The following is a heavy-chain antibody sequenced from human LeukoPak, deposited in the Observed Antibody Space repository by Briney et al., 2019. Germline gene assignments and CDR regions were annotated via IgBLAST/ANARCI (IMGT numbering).Heavy chain of an antibody. D-gene: IGHD6-19*01. V-gene: IGHV3-23*01. Sequence: GGSLRLSCAASGFTFTTYAMSWVRQAPGKGLEWVSAISGNGGSTYYANSVKGRFTISRDNSRNTLYLQMSSLRADDTALYYCAKVSEQWLARPYYFDYWGQGTLVTVSS. J-gene: IGHJ4*02. CDR3: AKVSEQWLARPYYFDY. CDR1: GFTFTTYA. CDR2: ISGNGGST.